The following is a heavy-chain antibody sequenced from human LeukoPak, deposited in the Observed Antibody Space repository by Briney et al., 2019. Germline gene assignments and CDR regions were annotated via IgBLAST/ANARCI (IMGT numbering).Heavy chain of an antibody. Sequence: PGGSLRLSCAAPGFAFSNYGMNWVRQAPGKGLEWVSGITGSGGTTYYADSVKGRFTISRDNSKNTLYLQMNSPRAEDTAAYYCAKDGNWARFENWGQGTLVTVSS. D-gene: IGHD7-27*01. J-gene: IGHJ4*02. V-gene: IGHV3-23*01. CDR3: AKDGNWARFEN. CDR2: ITGSGGTT. CDR1: GFAFSNYG.